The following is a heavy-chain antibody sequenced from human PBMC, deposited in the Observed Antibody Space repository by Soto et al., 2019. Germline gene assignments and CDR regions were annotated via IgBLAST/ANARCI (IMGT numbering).Heavy chain of an antibody. Sequence: PGGSLRLSCAASGFTFSSYGMHWVRQAPGKGLEWVAVIWYDGSNKYYADSVKGRFTISRDNSKNTLYLQMNSLRAEDTAVYYCARDLFFKGRGGSCYDYWGQGTLVTVSS. V-gene: IGHV3-33*01. J-gene: IGHJ4*02. CDR1: GFTFSSYG. CDR3: ARDLFFKGRGGSCYDY. CDR2: IWYDGSNK. D-gene: IGHD2-15*01.